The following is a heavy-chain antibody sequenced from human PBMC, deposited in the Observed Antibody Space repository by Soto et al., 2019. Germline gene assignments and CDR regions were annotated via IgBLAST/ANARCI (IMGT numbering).Heavy chain of an antibody. CDR1: GGTFTTYT. J-gene: IGHJ4*02. D-gene: IGHD3-22*01. V-gene: IGHV1-69*02. CDR3: ARDTWLVD. CDR2: LTPILDLA. Sequence: QVQLVQSGAEVKKPGSSVRVSCQASGGTFTTYTITWLRQAPGQGLEWMGRLTPILDLAKDAQKFQGRLTITADTSTSAAVMALNSLTFDDTAVYYCARDTWLVDWGQATLVTVSS.